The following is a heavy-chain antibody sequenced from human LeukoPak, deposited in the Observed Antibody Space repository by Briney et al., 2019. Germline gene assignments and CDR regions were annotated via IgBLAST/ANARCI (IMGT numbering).Heavy chain of an antibody. Sequence: EASVKVSCKASGYTFTSYGISWVRQAPGQGLEWMGWISAYNGNTNYAQKLQGRVTMTTDTSTSTAYMELRSLRSDDTAVYYCARCSGSGSYYRVYHYYYMDVWGKGTTVTISS. V-gene: IGHV1-18*01. CDR1: GYTFTSYG. CDR2: ISAYNGNT. CDR3: ARCSGSGSYYRVYHYYYMDV. J-gene: IGHJ6*03. D-gene: IGHD3-10*01.